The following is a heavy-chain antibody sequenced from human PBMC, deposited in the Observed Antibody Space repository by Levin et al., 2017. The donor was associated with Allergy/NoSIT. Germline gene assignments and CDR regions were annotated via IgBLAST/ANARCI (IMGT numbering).Heavy chain of an antibody. CDR3: ARDPRIVGAHGRGGNWFDP. CDR2: TYYRSKWYN. V-gene: IGHV6-1*01. Sequence: SQTLSLTCAISGDSVSSNSAAWNWIRQSPSRGLEWLGRTYYRSKWYNDYAVSVKSRITINPDTSKNQFSLQLNSVTPEDTAVYYCARDPRIVGAHGRGGNWFDPWGQGTLVTVSS. CDR1: GDSVSSNSAA. J-gene: IGHJ5*02. D-gene: IGHD1-26*01.